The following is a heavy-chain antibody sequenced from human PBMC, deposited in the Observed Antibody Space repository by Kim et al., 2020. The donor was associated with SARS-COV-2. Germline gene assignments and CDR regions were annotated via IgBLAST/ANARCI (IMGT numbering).Heavy chain of an antibody. CDR3: AREQQLDLYYYYYGMDV. D-gene: IGHD6-13*01. V-gene: IGHV1-18*01. Sequence: ASVKVSCKASGYTFTSYGISWVRQAPGQGLEWMGWISAYNGNTNYAQKLQGRVTMTTDTSTSTAYMELRSLRSDDTAVYYCAREQQLDLYYYYYGMDVWGQGTTVTVSS. J-gene: IGHJ6*02. CDR2: ISAYNGNT. CDR1: GYTFTSYG.